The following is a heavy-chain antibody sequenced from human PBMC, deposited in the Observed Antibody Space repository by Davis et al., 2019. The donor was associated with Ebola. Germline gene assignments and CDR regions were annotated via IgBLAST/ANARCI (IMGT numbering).Heavy chain of an antibody. V-gene: IGHV3-30-3*01. CDR1: GFKFSYYA. CDR3: ARGSYDSSGYGSAYFDY. Sequence: GESLKISCGASGFKFSYYAMHWVRQAPGKGLEWMAVISDDGNKKYYADSAKGRFTISRDNSKNTLYLQMNSLRAEDTAVYYCARGSYDSSGYGSAYFDYWGQGTLVTVSS. J-gene: IGHJ4*02. D-gene: IGHD3-22*01. CDR2: ISDDGNKK.